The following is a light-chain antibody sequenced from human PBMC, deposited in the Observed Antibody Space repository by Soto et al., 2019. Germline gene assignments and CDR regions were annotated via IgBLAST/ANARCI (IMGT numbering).Light chain of an antibody. V-gene: IGKV1-33*01. CDR3: QQYDNLLFT. Sequence: DLQMTQSPSSLSASVGDRVTTTCQASQDISNYLNWYQQKPGKAPKLLIYDASNLETGVPSRFSGSGSGTDFTFTISSLQPEDIATYYCQQYDNLLFTFGPGTKVDIK. J-gene: IGKJ3*01. CDR1: QDISNY. CDR2: DAS.